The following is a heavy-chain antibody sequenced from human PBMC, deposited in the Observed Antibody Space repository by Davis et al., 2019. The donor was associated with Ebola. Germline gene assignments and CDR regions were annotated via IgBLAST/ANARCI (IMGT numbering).Heavy chain of an antibody. CDR3: AKDGIVGANDAFDI. D-gene: IGHD1-26*01. CDR1: GFTFSSYA. J-gene: IGHJ3*02. Sequence: GESLKISCAASGFTFSSYAMHWVRQAPGKGLEWVAVISYDGSNKYYADSVKGRFTISRDNSKNTLYLQMNSLRAEDTALYYCAKDGIVGANDAFDIWGQGTMVTVSS. CDR2: ISYDGSNK. V-gene: IGHV3-30*04.